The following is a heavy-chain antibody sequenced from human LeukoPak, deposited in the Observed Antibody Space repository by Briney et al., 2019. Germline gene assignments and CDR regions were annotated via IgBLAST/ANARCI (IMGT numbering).Heavy chain of an antibody. CDR1: GGSISSSSYY. Sequence: PSETLSLTCTVSGGSISSSSYYWGWIRQPPGKGLEWIGSIYYSGSTYYNPSLKSRVTISVDTSKNQFSLKLSSVTAADTAVYYCASRAYGSGSYPFDPWGQGTLVTVSS. CDR2: IYYSGST. CDR3: ASRAYGSGSYPFDP. J-gene: IGHJ5*02. V-gene: IGHV4-39*01. D-gene: IGHD3-10*01.